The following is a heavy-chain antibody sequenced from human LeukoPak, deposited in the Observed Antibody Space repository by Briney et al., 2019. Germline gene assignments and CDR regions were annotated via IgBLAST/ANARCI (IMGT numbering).Heavy chain of an antibody. CDR3: ARVQLGYCSSTSCYNLPGVRFDP. CDR1: GFTFSSYA. Sequence: PGGSLRLSCAASGFTFSSYAMSWVRQPPGKGLEWIGEINHSGSTNYNPSLKSRVTISVDTSKNQFSLKLSSVTAADTAVYYCARVQLGYCSSTSCYNLPGVRFDPWGQGTLVTVSS. V-gene: IGHV4-34*01. CDR2: INHSGST. D-gene: IGHD2-2*02. J-gene: IGHJ5*02.